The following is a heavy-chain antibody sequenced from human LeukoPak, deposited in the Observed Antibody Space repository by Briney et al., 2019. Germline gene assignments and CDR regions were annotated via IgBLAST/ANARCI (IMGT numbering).Heavy chain of an antibody. CDR2: ISSNSSYI. V-gene: IGHV3-21*01. CDR1: GFTFSSYS. CDR3: ARDRPHCSGGSCYYYYYGMDV. Sequence: GGALRISSAASGFTFSSYSMNLVRQAPGKGLEWGSSISSNSSYIYYADSVKGRFTISRDNAKNSLYLQMNSLRAEDTAVYYCARDRPHCSGGSCYYYYYGMDVWGQGTTVTVSS. D-gene: IGHD2-15*01. J-gene: IGHJ6*02.